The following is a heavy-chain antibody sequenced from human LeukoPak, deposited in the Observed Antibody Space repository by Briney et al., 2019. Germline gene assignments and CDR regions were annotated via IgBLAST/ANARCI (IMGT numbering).Heavy chain of an antibody. D-gene: IGHD3/OR15-3a*01. V-gene: IGHV4-39*01. J-gene: IGHJ4*02. CDR2: IYYSVNT. CDR3: ARQTGSGLFILP. Sequence: PSETLSLTCTVSGVSISSSNSYWGWIRQPPGKGLEWIGSIYYSVNTYYNASLKSQVSISIDTSKNRFSLKLTSVTAADTAVYYCARQTGSGLFILPGGQGTLVTVSS. CDR1: GVSISSSNSY.